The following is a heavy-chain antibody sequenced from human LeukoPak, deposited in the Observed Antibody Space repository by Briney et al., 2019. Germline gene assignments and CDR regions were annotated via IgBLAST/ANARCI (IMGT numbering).Heavy chain of an antibody. CDR1: GFTFSRYW. D-gene: IGHD1-1*01. Sequence: PGESLRLSCAASGFTFSRYWMSWMRQAPGKGLEWVANIKYDGNEEYYVDSLKGRFTISRDNAKSSLYLQLNSLRVEDTAVYYCKSGGAAPGSFDYWGQGALVTVSS. CDR3: KSGGAAPGSFDY. CDR2: IKYDGNEE. V-gene: IGHV3-7*01. J-gene: IGHJ4*02.